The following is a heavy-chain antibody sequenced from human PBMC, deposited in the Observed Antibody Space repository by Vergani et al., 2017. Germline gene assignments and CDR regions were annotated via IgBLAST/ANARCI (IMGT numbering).Heavy chain of an antibody. D-gene: IGHD6-19*01. V-gene: IGHV3-23*01. CDR2: ISGSGGST. Sequence: EVQLLESGGGLVQPGGSLRLSCAASGFTFSSYAMSWVRQAPGKGLEWVSAISGSGGSTYYADSVKGRFTISRDNSKNTLYLKMNSLRAEDTAVYYCAXDHLAVAGPYYMDVWGKGTTVTVSS. J-gene: IGHJ6*03. CDR3: AXDHLAVAGPYYMDV. CDR1: GFTFSSYA.